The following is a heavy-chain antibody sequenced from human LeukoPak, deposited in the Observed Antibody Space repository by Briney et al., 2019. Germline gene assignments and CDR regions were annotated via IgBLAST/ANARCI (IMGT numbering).Heavy chain of an antibody. Sequence: SETLSLTCTVSGGSISSADYYWTWIRQPPGKGLEWIGYISHSGGTYYNSSLLSRVTISADRSKNQFFLTLGSVTAADTAVYYCARGPMEYQLLYYFDYWGQGTLVTVSS. J-gene: IGHJ4*02. CDR1: GGSISSADYY. D-gene: IGHD2-2*01. CDR2: ISHSGGT. CDR3: ARGPMEYQLLYYFDY. V-gene: IGHV4-30-2*01.